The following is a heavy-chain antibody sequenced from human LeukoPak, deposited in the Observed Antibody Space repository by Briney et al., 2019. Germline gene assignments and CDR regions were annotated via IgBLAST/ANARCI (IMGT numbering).Heavy chain of an antibody. V-gene: IGHV1-69*06. D-gene: IGHD3-10*01. CDR1: GGTSSSYA. J-gene: IGHJ4*02. CDR2: IILIFGTA. Sequence: SVKVSCTASGGTSSSYAISWVRQAPGQGLEWMGGIILIFGTANYSQKFQGRVTITADKSTSTAYMELSSLRSEDTAVYYCARVSTMVRGVTHFDYWGQGTLVTVSS. CDR3: ARVSTMVRGVTHFDY.